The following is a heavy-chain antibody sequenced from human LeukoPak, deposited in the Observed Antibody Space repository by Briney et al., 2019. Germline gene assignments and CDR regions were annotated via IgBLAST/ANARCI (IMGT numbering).Heavy chain of an antibody. D-gene: IGHD3-22*01. CDR3: ARDYYDSSHPSPALFFDY. Sequence: GGSLRLSCAASGFTFSSYSMNWVRQAPGKGLEWVSYISSSSSTIYYADSVKGRFTISRDNAKNSLYLQMNSLRAEDTAVYYCARDYYDSSHPSPALFFDYWGQGTLVTVSS. V-gene: IGHV3-48*04. J-gene: IGHJ4*02. CDR2: ISSSSSTI. CDR1: GFTFSSYS.